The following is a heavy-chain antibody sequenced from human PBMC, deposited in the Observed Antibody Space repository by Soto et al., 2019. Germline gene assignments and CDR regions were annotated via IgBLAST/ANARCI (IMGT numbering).Heavy chain of an antibody. CDR3: ARERLWFGDPAPKKYGMDV. J-gene: IGHJ6*02. CDR2: ISSSGSTI. V-gene: IGHV3-48*03. Sequence: QSGGSLRLSCAASGFTFSSYEMNWVRQAPGKGLEWVSYISSSGSTIYYADSVKGRFTISRDNAKNSLYLQMNSLRAEDTAVYYCARERLWFGDPAPKKYGMDVWGQGTTVTVSS. D-gene: IGHD3-10*01. CDR1: GFTFSSYE.